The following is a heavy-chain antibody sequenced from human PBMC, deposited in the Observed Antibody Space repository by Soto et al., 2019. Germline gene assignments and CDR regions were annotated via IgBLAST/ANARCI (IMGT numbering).Heavy chain of an antibody. V-gene: IGHV3-33*01. Sequence: GGSLRLSCAASGFTFSSYGMHWVRQAPGKGLEWVAVIWYDGSNKYYADSVKGRFTISRDNSKNTLYLQMNSLRAEDTAVYYCARDGGSYKYEYYFDYWGQGTLVTVYS. CDR1: GFTFSSYG. CDR2: IWYDGSNK. J-gene: IGHJ4*02. D-gene: IGHD1-26*01. CDR3: ARDGGSYKYEYYFDY.